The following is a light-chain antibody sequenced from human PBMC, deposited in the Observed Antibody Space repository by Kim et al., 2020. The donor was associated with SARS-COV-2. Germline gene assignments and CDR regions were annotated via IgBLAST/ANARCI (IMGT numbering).Light chain of an antibody. CDR1: QDISNY. J-gene: IGKJ2*01. CDR2: DAS. Sequence: SASVGDRVTITCQASQDISNYLKWYQQKPGKAPKLLIYDASNLETGVPSRFSGSGSGTDVTFTISSLQPEDIATYYCQQYDNLPYTFGQGTKLEI. V-gene: IGKV1-33*01. CDR3: QQYDNLPYT.